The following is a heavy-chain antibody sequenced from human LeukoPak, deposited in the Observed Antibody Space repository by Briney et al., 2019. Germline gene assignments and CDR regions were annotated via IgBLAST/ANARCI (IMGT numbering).Heavy chain of an antibody. CDR1: GYNFIDYY. CDR2: VDPEDGRT. CDR3: ATIGASVAVRPQVDH. V-gene: IGHV1-69-2*01. J-gene: IGHJ4*02. D-gene: IGHD6-6*01. Sequence: ASVEVSCKASGYNFIDYYMHWVQQAPGKGLEWMGRVDPEDGRTLYAEKFQGRITITADTSTDTAYMELSSLRSADTAVYYCATIGASVAVRPQVDHWGQGTLVTVSS.